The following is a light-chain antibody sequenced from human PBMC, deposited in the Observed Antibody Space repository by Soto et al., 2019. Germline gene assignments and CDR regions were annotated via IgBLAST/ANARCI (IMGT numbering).Light chain of an antibody. CDR3: QQRSNSPLA. Sequence: EILLTQSPATLSLSPGERATLSCRASQSVRSYLAWYQQKPGQAPRLLIYDASNRATGIPARFSGSGSGTDFTLTISSLEPEDFAVYYCQQRSNSPLAFGQGTRLEIK. CDR1: QSVRSY. V-gene: IGKV3-11*01. J-gene: IGKJ5*01. CDR2: DAS.